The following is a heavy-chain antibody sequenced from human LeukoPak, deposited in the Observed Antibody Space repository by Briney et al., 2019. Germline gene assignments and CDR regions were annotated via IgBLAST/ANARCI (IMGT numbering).Heavy chain of an antibody. D-gene: IGHD3-22*01. Sequence: GGSLRLSCAASGFTFSSYSMNWVRQAPEKGLEWVSSISSSSSYIYYADSVKGRFTISRDNAENSLYLQMNSLRAEDTAVYYCARDFGTYYYDSSGYSWGQGTLVTVSS. J-gene: IGHJ4*02. CDR3: ARDFGTYYYDSSGYS. V-gene: IGHV3-21*01. CDR2: ISSSSSYI. CDR1: GFTFSSYS.